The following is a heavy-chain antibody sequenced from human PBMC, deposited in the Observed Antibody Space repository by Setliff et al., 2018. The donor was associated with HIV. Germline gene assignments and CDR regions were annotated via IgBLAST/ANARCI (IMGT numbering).Heavy chain of an antibody. CDR1: GGSISSSSSY. D-gene: IGHD5-12*01. CDR2: IYYSGST. J-gene: IGHJ4*02. CDR3: ARGRDPYKVGNY. V-gene: IGHV4-39*01. Sequence: SETLSLTCTVSGGSISSSSSYWGWIRQSPGKGLEWIGSIYYSGSTYYNPSLKSRVTISVDTSKDQFSLRLSSVTAADTAMYYCARGRDPYKVGNYWGQGTLVTVSS.